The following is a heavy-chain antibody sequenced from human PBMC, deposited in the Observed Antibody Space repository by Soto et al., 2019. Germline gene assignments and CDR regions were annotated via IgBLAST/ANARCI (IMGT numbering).Heavy chain of an antibody. D-gene: IGHD1-7*01. CDR2: NNSGSGTI. CDR1: GFTFSSFS. V-gene: IGHV3-48*01. Sequence: EVQLVESGGGLVQPGGSLRLSCAASGFTFSSFSMNWVRQAPGKGLEWISYNNSGSGTIYYADSVKGRFTISRDNAKNSLYLQLNSLRAEDTAVYYCAREDNWNYADYWGQGTLVTVSS. J-gene: IGHJ4*02. CDR3: AREDNWNYADY.